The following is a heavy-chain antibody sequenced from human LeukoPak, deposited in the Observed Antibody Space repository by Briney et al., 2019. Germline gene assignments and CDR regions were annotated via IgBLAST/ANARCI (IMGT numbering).Heavy chain of an antibody. CDR2: IYYSGST. V-gene: IGHV4-59*11. CDR1: GGSISSHY. Sequence: SETPSLTCTVSGGSISSHYWSWIRQPPGKGLEWIGYIYYSGSTNYNPSLKSRVTISVDTSKNQFSLKPSSVTAADTAVYYCATEMATIIRTLDYWGQGTLVTVSS. CDR3: ATEMATIIRTLDY. J-gene: IGHJ4*02. D-gene: IGHD5-24*01.